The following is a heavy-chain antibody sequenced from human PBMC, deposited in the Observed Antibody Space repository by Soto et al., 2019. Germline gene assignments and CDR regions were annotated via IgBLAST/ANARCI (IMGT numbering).Heavy chain of an antibody. CDR1: GFTFSSAT. D-gene: IGHD2-21*01. CDR3: ARGGDFYDGSSYYYGLDV. Sequence: QVQLVESGGGVVQPGRSLRLSCAASGFTFSSATMHWVRQAPGKGLEWVAYISYDGRNKYYADSVKGRFTISRDNSKNTLYVQMNSLRGEDTAVYYCARGGDFYDGSSYYYGLDVWGQGTTVTVSS. CDR2: ISYDGRNK. J-gene: IGHJ6*02. V-gene: IGHV3-30*04.